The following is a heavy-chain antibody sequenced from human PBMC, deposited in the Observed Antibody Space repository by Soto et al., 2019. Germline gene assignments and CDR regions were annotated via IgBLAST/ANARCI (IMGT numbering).Heavy chain of an antibody. V-gene: IGHV4-30-4*01. J-gene: IGHJ5*02. CDR2: IYHTGAT. CDR1: GASIFSLDYY. Sequence: QVQLQESGPGLVRPSQTLSLTCTVSGASIFSLDYYWTWIRQPPGKGLEWIGHIYHTGATYYNPSLESRVGMSVSTSNNEFSLTLSSVRAANTAVFYCARGAVGSLVRVVMGGKGFDPWRQGTLVTVSS. CDR3: ARGAVGSLVRVVMGGKGFDP. D-gene: IGHD3-10*01.